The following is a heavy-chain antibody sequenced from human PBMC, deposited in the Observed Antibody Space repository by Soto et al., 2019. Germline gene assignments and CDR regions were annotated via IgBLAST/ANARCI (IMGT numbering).Heavy chain of an antibody. CDR2: IYYSGST. Sequence: SETLSLTCTVSGGSISSSSYYWGWIRQPPGKGLEWIGSIYYSGSTYYNPSLKSRVTISVDTSKNQFSLKLSSVTAADTAVYYCAGSPLEDRITMVRGVITLGWFDPWREGTLVTVSS. CDR3: AGSPLEDRITMVRGVITLGWFDP. V-gene: IGHV4-39*01. D-gene: IGHD3-10*01. J-gene: IGHJ5*02. CDR1: GGSISSSSYY.